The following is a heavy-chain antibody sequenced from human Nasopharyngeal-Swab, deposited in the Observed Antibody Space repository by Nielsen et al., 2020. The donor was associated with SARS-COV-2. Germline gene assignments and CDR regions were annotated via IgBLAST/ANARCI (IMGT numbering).Heavy chain of an antibody. V-gene: IGHV3-72*01. D-gene: IGHD2-2*01. CDR3: AREGDLVVVPAAIGRWFDP. CDR1: GFTLSDYH. CDR2: SKKKGKGV. J-gene: IGHJ5*02. Sequence: GESLKISCAASGFTLSDYHMEWVRQAPGKGLEWIGRSKKKGKGVDYAASVKGRFTVSRDDSKNSLYLQMNSLRAEDTAVYYCAREGDLVVVPAAIGRWFDPWGQGTLVTVSS.